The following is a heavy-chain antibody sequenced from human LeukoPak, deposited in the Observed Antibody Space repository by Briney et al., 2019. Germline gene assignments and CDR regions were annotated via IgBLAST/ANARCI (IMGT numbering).Heavy chain of an antibody. D-gene: IGHD3-22*01. J-gene: IGHJ3*02. CDR1: GFTFSSYA. CDR3: ARVGGITMIVVLIGDAFDI. V-gene: IGHV3-23*01. Sequence: GGSLRLSCAASGFTFSSYAMSWVRQAPGKGLEWVSAISGSGGSTYYADSVKGRFTISRDNSKNTLYLQMNSLRAEDTAVYYCARVGGITMIVVLIGDAFDIWGQGTMVTVSS. CDR2: ISGSGGST.